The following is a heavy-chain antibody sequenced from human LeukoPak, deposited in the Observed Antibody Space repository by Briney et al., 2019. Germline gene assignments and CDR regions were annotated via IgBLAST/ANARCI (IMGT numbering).Heavy chain of an antibody. CDR2: LTGDGGRT. V-gene: IGHV3-64D*06. CDR1: GFTFSSYA. J-gene: IGHJ4*02. Sequence: GGSLRLSCSASGFTFSSYAMHWVRQAPGKGLECVSALTGDGGRTYYADSVKGRFTISRDNSKNTLYLQMSSLRVEDTAVYYCVKDPFHGGNPLYYFDYWGQGTLVAVSS. D-gene: IGHD4-23*01. CDR3: VKDPFHGGNPLYYFDY.